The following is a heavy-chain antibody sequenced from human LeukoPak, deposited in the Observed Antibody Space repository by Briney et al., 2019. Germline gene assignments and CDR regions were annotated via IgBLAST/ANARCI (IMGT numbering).Heavy chain of an antibody. Sequence: PSETLSLTCAVYGGSFSGYYWSWIRQPPGKGLEWIGEINHSGSTNHNPSLKSRVTISVDTSKNQFPLKLSSVTAADTAVYYCARVYSSSWQRGWFDPWGQGTLVTVSS. CDR2: INHSGST. D-gene: IGHD6-13*01. V-gene: IGHV4-34*01. CDR3: ARVYSSSWQRGWFDP. CDR1: GGSFSGYY. J-gene: IGHJ5*02.